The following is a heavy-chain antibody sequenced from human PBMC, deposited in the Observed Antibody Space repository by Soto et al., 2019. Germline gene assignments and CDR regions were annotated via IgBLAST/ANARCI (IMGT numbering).Heavy chain of an antibody. Sequence: GESLKISCKGSGYSFTSYWISWVRQMPGKGLEWMGRIDPSDSYTNYSPSFQGHVTISADKSISTAYLQWSSLKASDTAMYYCARHPYRLTRVATRDGFDTWGQGTMVTVSS. CDR2: IDPSDSYT. CDR3: ARHPYRLTRVATRDGFDT. J-gene: IGHJ3*02. D-gene: IGHD5-12*01. CDR1: GYSFTSYW. V-gene: IGHV5-10-1*01.